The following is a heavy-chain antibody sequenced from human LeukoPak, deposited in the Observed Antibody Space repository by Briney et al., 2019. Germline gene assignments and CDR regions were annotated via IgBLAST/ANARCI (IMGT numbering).Heavy chain of an antibody. J-gene: IGHJ4*02. CDR1: EFTFSSYS. CDR2: ISSSSSYI. CDR3: ARAYYGSGSYYVDY. Sequence: GGSLRLSCAASEFTFSSYSMNWVRQAPGKGLEWVSSISSSSSYIYYADSVKGRFTIPRDNAKNSLYLQMNSLRAEDTAVYYCARAYYGSGSYYVDYWGQGTLVIVSS. D-gene: IGHD3-10*01. V-gene: IGHV3-21*01.